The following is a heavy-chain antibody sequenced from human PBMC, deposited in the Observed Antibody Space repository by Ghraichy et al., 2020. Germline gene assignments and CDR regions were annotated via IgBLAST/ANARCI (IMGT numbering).Heavy chain of an antibody. CDR1: GFTFSSYA. D-gene: IGHD3-22*01. CDR2: MSGTGGST. Sequence: GESLNISCAASGFTFSSYAMSWVRQAPEKGLEWVTSMSGTGGSTYYADSVKGRFTISRDNSKNTLYLQMNSLRAEDTAVYYCARDSSGYHNWYFDLWGRGTLVTVSS. J-gene: IGHJ2*01. V-gene: IGHV3-23*01. CDR3: ARDSSGYHNWYFDL.